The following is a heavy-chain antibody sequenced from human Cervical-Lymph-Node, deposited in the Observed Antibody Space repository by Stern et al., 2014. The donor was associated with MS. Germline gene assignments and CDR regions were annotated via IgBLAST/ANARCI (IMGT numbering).Heavy chain of an antibody. J-gene: IGHJ5*02. V-gene: IGHV1-2*02. Sequence: VQLVQSGAEVKKPGASVKVSCKASGYTFTDYYVHWVRQAPGQGLEWMGWINPNSGGTRYAQNFQGRVTMTRATSITTAYMETNRLRSDDTAVYYCARDPFCSSASCYWFDPWGQGTLVTVSS. D-gene: IGHD2-2*01. CDR3: ARDPFCSSASCYWFDP. CDR1: GYTFTDYY. CDR2: INPNSGGT.